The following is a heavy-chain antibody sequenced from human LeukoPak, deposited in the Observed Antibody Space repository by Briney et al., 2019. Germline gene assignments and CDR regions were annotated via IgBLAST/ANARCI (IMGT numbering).Heavy chain of an antibody. J-gene: IGHJ5*02. CDR3: ARRSDSWFDP. CDR1: GGSISSYY. V-gene: IGHV4-4*09. D-gene: IGHD3-22*01. CDR2: IYTNGST. Sequence: SETLSLTCTVSGGSISSYYWSWIRQPPGKGLEWIGYIYTNGSTNYNPSLKSRVTISVDTSKNQFSLKLSSVTAADTAVYYCARRSDSWFDPWGQGTLVTVSS.